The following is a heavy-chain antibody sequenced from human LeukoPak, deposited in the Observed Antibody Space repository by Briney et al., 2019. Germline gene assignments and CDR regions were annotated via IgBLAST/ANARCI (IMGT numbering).Heavy chain of an antibody. CDR2: ILGGGGT. CDR1: GFTVSSNY. Sequence: GGSLRLSRAASGFTVSSNYMTWVRQAPGKGLEWVSVILGGGGTYYADSVKGRFTISRDNSKNTLYLQMNSLRAEDTAVYYCARGLVLTYYYFESWGQGTLVTVSS. CDR3: ARGLVLTYYYFES. D-gene: IGHD2-8*02. J-gene: IGHJ4*02. V-gene: IGHV3-66*01.